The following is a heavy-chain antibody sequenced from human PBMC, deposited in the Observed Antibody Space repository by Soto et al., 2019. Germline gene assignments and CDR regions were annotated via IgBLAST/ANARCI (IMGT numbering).Heavy chain of an antibody. D-gene: IGHD2-21*02. CDR2: IWYDGSNK. Sequence: QVQLVESGGGVVQPGRSLRLSCAASGFTFSSYGMHWVRQAPGKGLKWVAVIWYDGSNKYYADSVKGRFTISRDNSKNTLYLQMNSLRAEDTAGYSWARDLFMVTTAGDAFDIWGQGTMVTVSS. CDR3: ARDLFMVTTAGDAFDI. J-gene: IGHJ3*02. V-gene: IGHV3-33*01. CDR1: GFTFSSYG.